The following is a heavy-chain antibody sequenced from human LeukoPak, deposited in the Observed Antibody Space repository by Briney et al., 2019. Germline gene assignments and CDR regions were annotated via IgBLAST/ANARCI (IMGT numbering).Heavy chain of an antibody. V-gene: IGHV4-34*01. CDR1: GGSFSGYY. Sequence: SETLSLTCAVYGGSFSGYYWSWIRQPPGKGLEWIGEINHSGSTNYNPSLKSRVTISVDTSKNQFSLKLSPVTAADTAVYYCARGLGRGYSGYNYPAYYYMDVWGKGTTVTVSS. J-gene: IGHJ6*03. CDR2: INHSGST. D-gene: IGHD5-12*01. CDR3: ARGLGRGYSGYNYPAYYYMDV.